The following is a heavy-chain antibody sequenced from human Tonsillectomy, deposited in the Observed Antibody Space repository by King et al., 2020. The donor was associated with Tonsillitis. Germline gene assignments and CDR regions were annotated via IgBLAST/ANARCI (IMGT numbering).Heavy chain of an antibody. J-gene: IGHJ4*02. V-gene: IGHV1-18*04. Sequence: QLVQSGAEVKKPGASVKVSCKASGYTFTSYGISWVRQAPGQGLEWMGWISVYNGNTDHAQKLQGRVTMTTDTSTSTAYMELRSLRSDDTAVYYCARDRRRGSSASPIHDYWGQGTLVTVSS. CDR1: GYTFTSYG. CDR3: ARDRRRGSSASPIHDY. D-gene: IGHD3-16*01. CDR2: ISVYNGNT.